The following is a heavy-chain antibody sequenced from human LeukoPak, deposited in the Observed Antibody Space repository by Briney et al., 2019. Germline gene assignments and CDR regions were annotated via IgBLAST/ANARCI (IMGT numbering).Heavy chain of an antibody. CDR2: IYYSGST. J-gene: IGHJ4*02. Sequence: TETLSLTCTVSGGSISSYYWSWIRQPPGKGLEWIGYIYYSGSTNYNPSLKSRVTISVDTSKNQFSLKLSSVTAADTAVYYCARVTGYMIEDYFDYWGQGTLVTVSS. D-gene: IGHD3-22*01. V-gene: IGHV4-59*01. CDR1: GGSISSYY. CDR3: ARVTGYMIEDYFDY.